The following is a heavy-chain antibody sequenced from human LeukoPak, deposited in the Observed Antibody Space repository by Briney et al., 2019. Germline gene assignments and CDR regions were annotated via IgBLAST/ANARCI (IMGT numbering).Heavy chain of an antibody. CDR1: GYTFTGYY. CDR2: INPNSGGT. V-gene: IGHV1-2*04. J-gene: IGHJ4*02. CDR3: ARGESSALGEVDY. D-gene: IGHD3-16*01. Sequence: ASVTVSCKASGYTFTGYYMHWVRQAPGQGLGWMGWINPNSGGTNYAQKFQGWVTMTRDTSISTAYMELSRLRSDDTAVYYCARGESSALGEVDYWGQGTLVTVSS.